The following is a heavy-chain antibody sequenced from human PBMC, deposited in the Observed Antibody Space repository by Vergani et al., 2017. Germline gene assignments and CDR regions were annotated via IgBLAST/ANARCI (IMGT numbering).Heavy chain of an antibody. CDR1: GFTFHDYG. CDR2: INWNGDSS. J-gene: IGHJ3*01. CDR3: ARVRGGVRFLNGAFDF. D-gene: IGHD3-3*01. V-gene: IGHV3-20*01. Sequence: EVQLVESGGGVVRPGESLRLSCAASGFTFHDYGMNWGRQVPGKGLEWVCGINWNGDSSGYADSVKGRFTISRDNGKNYLYLHMNNLRFEDTALYHCARVRGGVRFLNGAFDFWGQGTTVTVSS.